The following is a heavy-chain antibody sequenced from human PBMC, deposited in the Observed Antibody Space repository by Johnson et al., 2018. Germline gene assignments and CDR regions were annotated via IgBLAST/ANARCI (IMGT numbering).Heavy chain of an antibody. J-gene: IGHJ1*01. Sequence: VQLLETGGGLVQPGRSLRLSCTASGFTFGDYAMSWFRQAPGKGLEWVGFIRSKAYGGTTEYAASVKGRFTISRDDSKSIAYLQMNSLKTEDTAVYYCTRGRRDFQHWGPGTLVTVSS. CDR1: GFTFGDYA. CDR2: IRSKAYGGTT. V-gene: IGHV3-49*03. D-gene: IGHD5-24*01. CDR3: TRGRRDFQH.